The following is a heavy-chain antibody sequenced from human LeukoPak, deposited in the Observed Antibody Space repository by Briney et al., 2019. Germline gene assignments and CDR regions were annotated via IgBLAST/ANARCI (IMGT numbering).Heavy chain of an antibody. Sequence: PSETLSLTCAVYGGSFSGYYWSWIRQPPGKGLEWIGEINHSGSTNYNPSLKSRVTISVDTSKNQFSLKLSSVTAADTAVYYCAREKLWFGEFSGWGQGTLVTVSS. CDR1: GGSFSGYY. CDR3: AREKLWFGEFSG. D-gene: IGHD3-10*01. CDR2: INHSGST. J-gene: IGHJ4*02. V-gene: IGHV4-34*01.